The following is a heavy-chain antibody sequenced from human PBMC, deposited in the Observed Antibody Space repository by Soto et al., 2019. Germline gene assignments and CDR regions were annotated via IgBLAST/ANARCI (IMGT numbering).Heavy chain of an antibody. J-gene: IGHJ4*02. Sequence: GESLKISCVASGFTFSSYGMHWVRQAPGKGLEWVALIWYDGSSKYYADSVKGRFTISRDNSKNTVYLQMNSLRAEDTALYYCARGDSSDAFHYWGQGALVTVSS. CDR1: GFTFSSYG. V-gene: IGHV3-33*01. CDR3: ARGDSSDAFHY. D-gene: IGHD6-25*01. CDR2: IWYDGSSK.